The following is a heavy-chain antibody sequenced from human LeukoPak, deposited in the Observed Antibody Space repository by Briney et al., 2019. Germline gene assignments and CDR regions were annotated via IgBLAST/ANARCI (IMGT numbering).Heavy chain of an antibody. CDR2: ISGSGSTI. D-gene: IGHD3-10*02. CDR3: AELGITMIGGV. V-gene: IGHV3-48*03. J-gene: IGHJ6*04. Sequence: GGSLRLSCAASGFTFDDYGMNWVRQAPGKGLEWVSYISGSGSTIYYADSVKGRFTISRDNAKNSLYLQMNSLRAEDTAVYYCAELGITMIGGVWGKGTTVTISS. CDR1: GFTFDDYG.